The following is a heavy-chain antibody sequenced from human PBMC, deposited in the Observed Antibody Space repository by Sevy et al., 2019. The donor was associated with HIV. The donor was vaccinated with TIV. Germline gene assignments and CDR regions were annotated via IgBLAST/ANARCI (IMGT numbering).Heavy chain of an antibody. Sequence: GESLKISCAASGFSFGSYSMNWVRQAPGQGLEWVSYISTRSNTIYYADSVKGRFTISRDNAKNSLYLQMNSLSAEDTAVYYCATCYYGSGTTTYRYYGMDVWGQGTTVTVSS. CDR2: ISTRSNTI. CDR1: GFSFGSYS. D-gene: IGHD3-10*01. V-gene: IGHV3-48*01. J-gene: IGHJ6*02. CDR3: ATCYYGSGTTTYRYYGMDV.